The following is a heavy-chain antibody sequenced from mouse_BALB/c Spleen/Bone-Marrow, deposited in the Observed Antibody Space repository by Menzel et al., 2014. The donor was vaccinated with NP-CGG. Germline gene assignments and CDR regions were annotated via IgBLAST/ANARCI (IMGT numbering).Heavy chain of an antibody. CDR3: ARGAPIYYDYDVNYFDY. V-gene: IGHV1-67*01. CDR1: GYTFTDYT. Sequence: VKLMESGPELVRPGVSVKISCKGSGYTFTDYTMHWVMQSHAKNPQWIGVLSTYSGNAIYTQRFEGKATVTVDKSSSTAYMALARLTSEDSAIYFCARGAPIYYDYDVNYFDYWGQGTTLTVSS. J-gene: IGHJ2*01. D-gene: IGHD2-4*01. CDR2: LSTYSGNA.